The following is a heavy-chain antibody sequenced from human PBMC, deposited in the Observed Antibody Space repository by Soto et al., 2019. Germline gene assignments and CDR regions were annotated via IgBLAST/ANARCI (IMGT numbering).Heavy chain of an antibody. CDR1: APSIGGPY. Sequence: PSETLSLTCILYAPSIGGPYWSWIRQPPGKGLEWIGYVYYSGSSTYNPSLKSRVTISVDTSKNQFSLRLNSVTAADTAVYYCARYYCTSDTCYCFDYWGQGILVTVSS. J-gene: IGHJ4*02. CDR2: VYYSGSS. D-gene: IGHD2-2*01. V-gene: IGHV4-59*11. CDR3: ARYYCTSDTCYCFDY.